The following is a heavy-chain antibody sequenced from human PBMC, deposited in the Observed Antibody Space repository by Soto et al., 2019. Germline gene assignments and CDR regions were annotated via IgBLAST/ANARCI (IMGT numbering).Heavy chain of an antibody. Sequence: EVLLVESGGGLVQPGGSLRLSCAASGFAFSTYWMHWVRQAPGKGLVWVSRINGDGSSTSYADSVKGRFTISRDNAKNTLYLQMNSLRAEDTAVYYCAGGASRKCDHWGQGTLVTVSS. CDR1: GFAFSTYW. J-gene: IGHJ5*02. D-gene: IGHD6-13*01. V-gene: IGHV3-74*01. CDR2: INGDGSST. CDR3: AGGASRKCDH.